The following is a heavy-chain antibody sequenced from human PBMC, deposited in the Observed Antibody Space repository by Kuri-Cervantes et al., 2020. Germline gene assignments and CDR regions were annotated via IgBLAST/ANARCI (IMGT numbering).Heavy chain of an antibody. D-gene: IGHD1-26*01. CDR3: ARGLVGAALQHPYYYYGMDV. Sequence: ASVKVSCKASGYTFTSYDINWVRQATGQGLEWMGWMNPNSGNTGYAQKFQGRVTMTRDTSTSTAYMELRSLRSDDTAVYYCARGLVGAALQHPYYYYGMDVWGQGTTVTVSS. CDR2: MNPNSGNT. J-gene: IGHJ6*02. V-gene: IGHV1-8*01. CDR1: GYTFTSYD.